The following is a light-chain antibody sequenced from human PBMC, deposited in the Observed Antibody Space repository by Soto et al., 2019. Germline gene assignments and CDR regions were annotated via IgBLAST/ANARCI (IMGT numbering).Light chain of an antibody. V-gene: IGKV3-15*01. CDR3: QQYNDWPRT. CDR2: GAS. CDR1: EGVGSS. J-gene: IGKJ1*01. Sequence: MTQSPSSLSASVGDRVTLSCRASEGVGSSLAWYQQKPGQAPRVLIYGASTTAPGIPARFSGSGSGTEFTLTISSLQSEDSAVYHCQQYNDWPRTFGQGTKVDIK.